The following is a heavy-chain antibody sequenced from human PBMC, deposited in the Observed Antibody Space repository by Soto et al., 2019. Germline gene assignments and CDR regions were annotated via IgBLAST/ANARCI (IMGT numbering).Heavy chain of an antibody. J-gene: IGHJ4*02. D-gene: IGHD3-16*01. V-gene: IGHV4-4*02. CDR2: IYHSGST. Sequence: SETLSLTCAVSGGSISSGNWWSWVRQPPGKGLEWIGEIYHSGSTNYNPSLKSRVTISIDKSKNQFSLELSSLTAADTAVYYCARVPPLSVFDYWGQGTLVTVSS. CDR1: GGSISSGNW. CDR3: ARVPPLSVFDY.